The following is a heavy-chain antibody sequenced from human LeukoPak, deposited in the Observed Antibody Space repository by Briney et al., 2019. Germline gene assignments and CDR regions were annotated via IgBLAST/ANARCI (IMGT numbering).Heavy chain of an antibody. J-gene: IGHJ6*03. CDR2: IKQDGSEK. D-gene: IGHD3-3*01. V-gene: IGHV3-7*01. CDR1: GFTFSSYW. Sequence: GGSLRLSCAASGFTFSSYWMSWVRQAPGKGLEWVANIKQDGSEKYYVDSVKGRFTISRDNAKNSLYLQMNSLGAEDTAVYYCAREGITIFGVVPTGNYMDVWGKGTTVTVSS. CDR3: AREGITIFGVVPTGNYMDV.